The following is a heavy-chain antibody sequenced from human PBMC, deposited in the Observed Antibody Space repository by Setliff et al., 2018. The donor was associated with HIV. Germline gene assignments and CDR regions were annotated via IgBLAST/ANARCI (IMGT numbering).Heavy chain of an antibody. D-gene: IGHD6-19*01. CDR1: GASFVGDNH. CDR3: ARARSDWYNVRPYYFDL. J-gene: IGHJ4*02. CDR2: FMYTDIHYVNYLN. V-gene: IGHV4-30-4*01. Sequence: SETLSLTCAVSGASFVGDNHWSWIRQTPERGLEWIAYFMYTDIHYVNYLNYRNPSLASRLSISVDKSKNQLSLTLSSVTAADTAVYYCARARSDWYNVRPYYFDLWGQGTLVTVSS.